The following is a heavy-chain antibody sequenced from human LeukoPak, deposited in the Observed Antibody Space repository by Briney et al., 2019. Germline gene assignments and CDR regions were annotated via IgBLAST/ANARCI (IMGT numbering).Heavy chain of an antibody. Sequence: SETLSLTCAVYGGSFSGYYWSWIRQPPGKGLEWIGEINHSGSTNYNPSLKSRVTISVDTSKNQFSLKLSSVTAADTAVYYCARGKDCSSTSCYEGYYYYYMDVWGKGTTVTVSS. D-gene: IGHD2-2*01. CDR3: ARGKDCSSTSCYEGYYYYYMDV. J-gene: IGHJ6*03. V-gene: IGHV4-34*01. CDR2: INHSGST. CDR1: GGSFSGYY.